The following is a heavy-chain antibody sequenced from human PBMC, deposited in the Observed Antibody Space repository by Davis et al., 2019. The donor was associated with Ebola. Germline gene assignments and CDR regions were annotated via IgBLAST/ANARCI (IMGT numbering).Heavy chain of an antibody. CDR1: GYTFTGYY. CDR2: INTANGNT. Sequence: ASVKVSCKASGYTFTGYYMHWVRQAPGQGLEWMGWINTANGNTKYSQKFQGRVTITKDTSANIAYMELDNLRSEDTAVYYCARDRESGGWYPKNIDYWGQGTRVTVSS. CDR3: ARDRESGGWYPKNIDY. D-gene: IGHD6-19*01. V-gene: IGHV1-3*04. J-gene: IGHJ4*02.